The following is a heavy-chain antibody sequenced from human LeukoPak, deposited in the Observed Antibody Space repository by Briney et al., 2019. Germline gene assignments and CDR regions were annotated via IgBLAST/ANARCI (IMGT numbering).Heavy chain of an antibody. CDR1: GYRFNVYD. V-gene: IGHV1-18*01. J-gene: IGHJ3*01. CDR3: ARADGTNSGTNAFDV. D-gene: IGHD4-23*01. CDR2: ISTYTGRA. Sequence: GASVKVSCKTSGYRFNVYDILWVRLAPGHGLDYVGWISTYTGRAEYAQKFQGRVSVITDTSTSTAYLELTNLTSSDTGLYYCARADGTNSGTNAFDVWGLGTMVTVAS.